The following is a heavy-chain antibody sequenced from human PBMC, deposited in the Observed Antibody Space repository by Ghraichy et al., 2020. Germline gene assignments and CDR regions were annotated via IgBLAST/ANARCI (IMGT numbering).Heavy chain of an antibody. CDR1: GYTFIGYY. J-gene: IGHJ4*02. D-gene: IGHD5-18*01. CDR2: INPNNGDT. CDR3: ARDRTGRYSYGLAY. Sequence: ASVKVSCKASGYTFIGYYIHWVRQAPGQGLEWMGWINPNNGDTTYAQQYEGRVTLTRDTSISTAYMELSSLRSDDTATYFCARDRTGRYSYGLAYWGQGAQVTVSS. V-gene: IGHV1-2*02.